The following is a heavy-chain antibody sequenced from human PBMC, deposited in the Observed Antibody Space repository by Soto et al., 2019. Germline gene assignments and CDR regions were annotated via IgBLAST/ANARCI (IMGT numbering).Heavy chain of an antibody. CDR3: ARTYYDGSGYYYLDY. V-gene: IGHV3-48*03. D-gene: IGHD3-22*01. CDR1: GCTFSSYE. Sequence: PXGSLKLSCAASGCTFSSYEMNWVRQAPGKGLDWVSYITGSGFTIYYADSVKGRFTISRDNAKNSLYLQMNSLRVEDTAVYYCARTYYDGSGYYYLDYWRQGTLVTVSS. CDR2: ITGSGFTI. J-gene: IGHJ4*02.